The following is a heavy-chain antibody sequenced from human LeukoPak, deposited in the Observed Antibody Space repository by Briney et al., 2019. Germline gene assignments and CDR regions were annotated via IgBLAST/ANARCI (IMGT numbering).Heavy chain of an antibody. J-gene: IGHJ4*02. CDR2: ISGSGGST. V-gene: IGHV3-23*01. CDR1: GFTFSSYG. Sequence: GGSLRLSCAASGFTFSSYGMSWVRQAPGKGLEWVSAISGSGGSTYYADSVKGRFTISRDNSKNTLYLQMNSLRAEDTAVYYCAKDLSERSRIVVVTASYYFDYWGQGTLVTVSS. CDR3: AKDLSERSRIVVVTASYYFDY. D-gene: IGHD2-21*02.